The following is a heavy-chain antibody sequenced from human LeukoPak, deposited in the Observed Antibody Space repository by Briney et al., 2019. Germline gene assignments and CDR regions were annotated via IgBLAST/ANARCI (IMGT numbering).Heavy chain of an antibody. D-gene: IGHD6-19*01. CDR3: ARDSTLVVGHSGGWSLDY. J-gene: IGHJ4*02. CDR1: GYTFTGYY. V-gene: IGHV1-2*02. CDR2: INPNSGGT. Sequence: ASVKVSCKASGYTFTGYYMHWVRQAPGQGLEWMGWINPNSGGTNYAQKFQGRVTMTRDTSISTAYMELSRLRSDDTAVYYCARDSTLVVGHSGGWSLDYWGQGTLVTVSS.